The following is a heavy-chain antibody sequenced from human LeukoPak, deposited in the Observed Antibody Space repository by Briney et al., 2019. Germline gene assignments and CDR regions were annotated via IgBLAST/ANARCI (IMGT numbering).Heavy chain of an antibody. CDR2: INPSGGST. V-gene: IGHV1-46*01. D-gene: IGHD3-16*02. J-gene: IGHJ4*02. CDR1: GYTFTSYY. CDR3: ARVNGYREQFGFDY. Sequence: ASVKVSCKASGYTFTSYYMHWVRQAPGQGLEWMGIINPSGGSTSYAQKFQGRVTITTDESTSTAYMELSSLRSEDTAVYYCARVNGYREQFGFDYWGQGTLVTVSS.